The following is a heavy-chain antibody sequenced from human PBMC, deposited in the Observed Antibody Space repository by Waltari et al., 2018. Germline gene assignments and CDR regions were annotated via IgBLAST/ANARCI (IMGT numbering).Heavy chain of an antibody. V-gene: IGHV4-34*01. CDR2: INHSGST. CDR3: ARGGGDIVVVPAALRYYYYGMDV. J-gene: IGHJ6*02. CDR1: GGSFSGYY. D-gene: IGHD2-2*01. Sequence: QVQLQQWGAGLLKPSETLSLTCAVYGGSFSGYYWSWIRQPPGKGLEWIGEINHSGSTNYNPSLKSRVTRSVDTSKNQFSLKLSSVTAADTAVYYCARGGGDIVVVPAALRYYYYGMDVWGQGTTVTVSS.